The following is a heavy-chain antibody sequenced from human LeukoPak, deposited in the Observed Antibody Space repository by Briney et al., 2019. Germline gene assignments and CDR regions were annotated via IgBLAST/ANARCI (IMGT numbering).Heavy chain of an antibody. CDR2: IKSDGSFT. D-gene: IGHD6-6*01. J-gene: IGHJ4*02. Sequence: GGSLRLSCAAPGFTSSSHWMDWVRQAPGKGLVWVSRIKSDGSFTSYADSVKGRFTISRDNAKNTLYLQMNSLRAEDTAVYYCARGLSGSSSPLYPFDSWGQGALVTVSS. V-gene: IGHV3-74*01. CDR3: ARGLSGSSSPLYPFDS. CDR1: GFTSSSHW.